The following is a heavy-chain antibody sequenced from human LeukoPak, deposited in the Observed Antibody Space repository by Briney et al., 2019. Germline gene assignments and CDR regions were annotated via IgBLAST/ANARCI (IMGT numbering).Heavy chain of an antibody. CDR3: PKVTRGGYSMDV. Sequence: GGSLRLSCAASGLTFCSLGIDFVRQAPGKGLEWVSYISDSSSLTYYADSVKGRFTISRDNAKNSLSLQLNSLRDEDTAVYFCPKVTRGGYSMDVWGQGTTVTVSS. D-gene: IGHD3-10*01. CDR1: GLTFCSLG. V-gene: IGHV3-48*02. J-gene: IGHJ6*02. CDR2: ISDSSSLT.